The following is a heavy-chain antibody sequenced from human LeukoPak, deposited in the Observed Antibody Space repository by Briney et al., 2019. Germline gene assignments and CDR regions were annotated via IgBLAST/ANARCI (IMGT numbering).Heavy chain of an antibody. V-gene: IGHV3-23*01. Sequence: GGSLRLSCAASGFTFSNYAMSWVRQAPGEGLEWVSSIGGSTGPTYYADSVKGRFTISRDNSKNTLYLQMNSLRAEDTAVYYCAKDRYCSTTSCFAGQFDPWGQGTLVTVSS. CDR3: AKDRYCSTTSCFAGQFDP. D-gene: IGHD2-2*01. CDR2: IGGSTGPT. J-gene: IGHJ5*02. CDR1: GFTFSNYA.